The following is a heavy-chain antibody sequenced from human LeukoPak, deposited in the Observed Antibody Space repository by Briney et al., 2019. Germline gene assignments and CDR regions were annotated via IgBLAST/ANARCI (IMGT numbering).Heavy chain of an antibody. Sequence: GSLRLSCTASGFSFSGHWMHWARQLPGKGLVWVSRISPTGSTTSYADSVKGRFTVSRDNAKNTLYLQVNNLRAEDTAVYYCARGPNSNWSGFDFWGQGTLLTVSS. CDR3: ARGPNSNWSGFDF. CDR1: GFSFSGHW. J-gene: IGHJ4*02. V-gene: IGHV3-74*01. CDR2: ISPTGSTT. D-gene: IGHD6-6*01.